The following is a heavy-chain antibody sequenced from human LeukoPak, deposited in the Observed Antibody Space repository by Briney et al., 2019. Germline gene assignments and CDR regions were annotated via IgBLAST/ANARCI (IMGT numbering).Heavy chain of an antibody. J-gene: IGHJ4*02. CDR3: ARDRSYGSFDY. Sequence: GGSLRLSCAASGFTFSSYAMSWVRQAPGKGLEWVSAISGSGGSTYYADSVKGRFTISRDNSKNTLYLQMNSLRAEDTALYYCARDRSYGSFDYWGQGTLVTVSS. V-gene: IGHV3-23*01. CDR2: ISGSGGST. CDR1: GFTFSSYA. D-gene: IGHD5-18*01.